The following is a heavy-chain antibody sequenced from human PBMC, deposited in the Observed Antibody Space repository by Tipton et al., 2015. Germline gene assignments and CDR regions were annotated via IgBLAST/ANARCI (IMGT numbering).Heavy chain of an antibody. CDR2: IDFRGST. D-gene: IGHD3-10*01. CDR3: ARHKDSGTYPLDY. Sequence: LRLSCTVSGGSIDSYYWSWIRQPPGKRLEWIGYIDFRGSTEYNPSVKSRVSISVDRSKNQFSLRLNSVTAADTAIYYCARHKDSGTYPLDYWGQGTLVTVSS. J-gene: IGHJ4*02. CDR1: GGSIDSYY. V-gene: IGHV4-59*01.